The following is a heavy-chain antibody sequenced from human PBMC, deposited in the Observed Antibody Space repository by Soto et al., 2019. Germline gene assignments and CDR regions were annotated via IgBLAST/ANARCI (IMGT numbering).Heavy chain of an antibody. CDR1: GFTFSSYW. V-gene: IGHV3-74*01. CDR3: ARGAFGAYYLDY. J-gene: IGHJ4*02. Sequence: EVQLVDSGGGLVQPGGSLRLSCAASGFTFSSYWIHWVRQAPGEGLVWVSRIKGDGITTNYADSVKGRFTISRDYAKNTVFLQMNNLRAEDTAVYYCARGAFGAYYLDYWGQGTLVTVSS. CDR2: IKGDGITT. D-gene: IGHD3-3*01.